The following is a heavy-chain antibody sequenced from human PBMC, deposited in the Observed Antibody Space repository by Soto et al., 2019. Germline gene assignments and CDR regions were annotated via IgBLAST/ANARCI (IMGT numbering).Heavy chain of an antibody. CDR3: ERVKISYAFDI. V-gene: IGHV3-48*03. CDR2: ISSSAITI. D-gene: IGHD2-15*01. J-gene: IGHJ3*02. CDR1: GFTFSSYE. Sequence: XLILSCASSGFTFSSYEMDWVRQAPGKGLEWVSYISSSAITIYYADSVRGRFTISRDNAKNSLYLQMNSLRADDTAVYYCERVKISYAFDIWGQGTMVTVSS.